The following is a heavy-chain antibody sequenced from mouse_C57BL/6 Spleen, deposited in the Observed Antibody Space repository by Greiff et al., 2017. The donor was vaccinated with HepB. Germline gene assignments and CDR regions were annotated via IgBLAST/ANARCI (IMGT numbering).Heavy chain of an antibody. J-gene: IGHJ3*01. CDR3: ADRGTGTSPFAY. CDR1: GYAFSSSW. CDR2: IYPGDGDT. V-gene: IGHV1-82*01. D-gene: IGHD4-1*01. Sequence: QVQLQQSGPELVKPGASVKISCKASGYAFSSSWMNWVKQRPGKGLEWIGRIYPGDGDTNYNGKFKGKATLTADKSSSTAYMQLSSLTSEDSAVYVCADRGTGTSPFAYWGQGTLVTVSA.